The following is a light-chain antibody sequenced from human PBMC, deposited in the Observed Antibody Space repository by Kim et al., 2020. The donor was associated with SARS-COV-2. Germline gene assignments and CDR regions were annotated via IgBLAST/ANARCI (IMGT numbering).Light chain of an antibody. CDR1: KLGDKY. CDR3: QAWDSSTLYV. J-gene: IGLJ1*01. V-gene: IGLV3-1*01. Sequence: SSELTQPPSVSVSPGQTASITCSGDKLGDKYACWYQQKPGQSPVLVIYQDSKRPSGIPERFSGSNSGNTATLTISGTQAMDEADYYCQAWDSSTLYVFGTGTKGTVL. CDR2: QDS.